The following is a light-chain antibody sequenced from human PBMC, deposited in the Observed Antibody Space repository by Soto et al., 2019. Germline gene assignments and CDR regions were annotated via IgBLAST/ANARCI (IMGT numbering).Light chain of an antibody. V-gene: IGKV1-5*03. CDR1: QSINNW. CDR2: KAS. J-gene: IGKJ1*01. CDR3: QQYNSYPRT. Sequence: DIQMTQSPSTLSASVGDRVTITCRASQSINNWLAWYQQKPGKAPKLLIYKASSLEGGVPSRFSGSGSGTEFTLTISSLLPDDFATYYCQQYNSYPRTFGQGTKVEIK.